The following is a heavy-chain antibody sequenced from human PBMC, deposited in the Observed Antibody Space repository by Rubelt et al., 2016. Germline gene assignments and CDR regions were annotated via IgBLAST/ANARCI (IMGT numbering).Heavy chain of an antibody. V-gene: IGHV4-34*01. CDR2: INHSGST. CDR3: ARHGCYDYGGNSCAFDI. D-gene: IGHD4-23*01. CDR1: GGSFSGYY. J-gene: IGHJ3*02. Sequence: QVQLQQWGAGLLKPSETLSLTCAVYGGSFSGYYWSWIRQPPGKGLEWIGEINHSGSTNYNPSLKSRVTISVDTSKNQFSLKLSSVTAADTAVYYCARHGCYDYGGNSCAFDIWGQGTMVTVSS.